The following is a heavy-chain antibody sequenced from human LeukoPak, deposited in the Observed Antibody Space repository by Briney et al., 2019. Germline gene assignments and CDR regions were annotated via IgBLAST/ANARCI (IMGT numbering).Heavy chain of an antibody. V-gene: IGHV4-59*01. Sequence: TSETLSLTCTVSGGSISSYYWSWIRQPPGKGLEWIGYIYYSGSTNYNPSLKNRVTISVDTSKNQFSLKLSSVTAADTAVYYCARAHYDSSGNYYGMDVWGQGTTVTVSS. CDR1: GGSISSYY. CDR3: ARAHYDSSGNYYGMDV. CDR2: IYYSGST. D-gene: IGHD3-22*01. J-gene: IGHJ6*02.